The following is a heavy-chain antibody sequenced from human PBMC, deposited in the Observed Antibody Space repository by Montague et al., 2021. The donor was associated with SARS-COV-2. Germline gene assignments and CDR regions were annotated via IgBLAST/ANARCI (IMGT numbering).Heavy chain of an antibody. Sequence: SETLSLTCTVSFGSISTYYWSWIRQPPGKGLEWIGFTFYNGSTKYNPSLKRRVSISLDTSKNQSSLKQSSVTAADTAVYYCARQDAWAYCGDECYRGWFDSWGQGTLVTVSS. J-gene: IGHJ5*01. V-gene: IGHV4-59*01. CDR1: FGSISTYY. D-gene: IGHD2-21*01. CDR3: ARQDAWAYCGDECYRGWFDS. CDR2: TFYNGST.